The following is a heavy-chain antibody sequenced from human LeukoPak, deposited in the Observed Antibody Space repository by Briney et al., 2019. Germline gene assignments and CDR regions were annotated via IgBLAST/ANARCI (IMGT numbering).Heavy chain of an antibody. CDR3: ARGGSAYSLDY. CDR1: GGSISNNY. D-gene: IGHD3-22*01. Sequence: SETLSLTCTVSGGSISNNYWSWIRQPPGKGREWIGYIYYSGSTNYNPSLKSRVLISVDTSRNQFSLKLTPVTAANTAVYYCARGGSAYSLDYWGQGTLVTVSS. V-gene: IGHV4-59*08. CDR2: IYYSGST. J-gene: IGHJ4*02.